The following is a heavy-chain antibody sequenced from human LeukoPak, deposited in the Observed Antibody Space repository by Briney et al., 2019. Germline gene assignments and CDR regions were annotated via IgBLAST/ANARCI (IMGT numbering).Heavy chain of an antibody. CDR2: ISGSGGST. Sequence: GGSLRLSCAASGFTFSSYSMSWVRQAPGKGLEWVSAISGSGGSTYYADSVKGRFTISRDNSKNTLYLQMNSLRAEDTAVYYCAKGTLDIVVVPAAPKVYYFDYWGQGTLVTVSS. CDR3: AKGTLDIVVVPAAPKVYYFDY. J-gene: IGHJ4*02. D-gene: IGHD2-2*01. CDR1: GFTFSSYS. V-gene: IGHV3-23*01.